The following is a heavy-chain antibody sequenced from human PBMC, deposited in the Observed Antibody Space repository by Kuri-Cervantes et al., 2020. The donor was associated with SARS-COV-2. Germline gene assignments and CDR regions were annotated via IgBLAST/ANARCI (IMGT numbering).Heavy chain of an antibody. J-gene: IGHJ4*02. CDR1: GFIFNDYC. Sequence: GGSLRLSCAASGFIFNDYCMGWIRQAPGKGLEWVSYISSSGNNMYYVDSVKGRFTISRDDAKNSLHLEMNSLRAEDTAVYYCARDHYDFWSGYFPLDYWGQGTLVTVSS. D-gene: IGHD3-3*01. CDR3: ARDHYDFWSGYFPLDY. CDR2: ISSSGNNM. V-gene: IGHV3-11*04.